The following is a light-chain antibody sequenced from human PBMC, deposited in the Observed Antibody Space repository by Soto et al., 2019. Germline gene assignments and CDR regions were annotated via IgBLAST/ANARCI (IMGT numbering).Light chain of an antibody. CDR1: QRISSY. J-gene: IGKJ1*01. CDR2: DVS. V-gene: IGKV1-39*01. CDR3: QQTYTPPRT. Sequence: DILMTQSPSSLSASVGDRVTITCRASQRISSYLNWYQQKPGKAPNLLIWDVSTLLSGVPSRFSGSGSGTDFTLPISSLQPEDFATYFCQQTYTPPRTFGQGTKVEI.